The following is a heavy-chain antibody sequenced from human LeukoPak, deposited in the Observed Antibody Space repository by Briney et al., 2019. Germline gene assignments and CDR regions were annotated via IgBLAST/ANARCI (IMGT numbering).Heavy chain of an antibody. J-gene: IGHJ4*02. CDR1: GYTFTGYY. CDR3: ASRYDFGDYVQARYY. Sequence: ASVKVSCMASGYTFTGYYMHWVRQAPGQGLEWMGWINPNSGGTNYAQKFQGRVTMTRDTSISTAYMELSRLRSDDTAVYYCASRYDFGDYVQARYYWGQGTLVTVSS. CDR2: INPNSGGT. V-gene: IGHV1-2*02. D-gene: IGHD4-17*01.